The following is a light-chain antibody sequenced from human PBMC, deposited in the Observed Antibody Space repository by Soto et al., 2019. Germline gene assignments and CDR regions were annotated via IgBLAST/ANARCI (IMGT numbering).Light chain of an antibody. CDR2: GAT. J-gene: IGKJ1*01. CDR3: LQDSNYSWT. CDR1: QNVRNY. Sequence: ATQMTQSPSSLSASVGDRVTMTCRASQNVRNYLGWYQQKPGKAPKLLIFGATSLQTGVPSRFSGSGFGTDFSLTISGLQPEDSATYFCLQDSNYSWTFGQGTKVEVK. V-gene: IGKV1-6*01.